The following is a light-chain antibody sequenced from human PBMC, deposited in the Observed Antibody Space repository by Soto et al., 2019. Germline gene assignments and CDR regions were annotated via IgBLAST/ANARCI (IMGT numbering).Light chain of an antibody. J-gene: IGLJ2*01. CDR2: GVS. Sequence: NSSDVGSYNLVSWHQQHPGKAPKVMIYGVSQRPSGVPDRFSGSKSGNTASLTVSGLQAEDEADYYCSSYAGSSVVFGAGTKVTVL. CDR3: SSYAGSSVV. V-gene: IGLV2-8*01. CDR1: SSDVGSYNL.